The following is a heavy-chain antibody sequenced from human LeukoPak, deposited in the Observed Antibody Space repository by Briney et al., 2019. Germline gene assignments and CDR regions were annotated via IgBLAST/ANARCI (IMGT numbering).Heavy chain of an antibody. CDR2: FDPEDGET. J-gene: IGHJ4*02. D-gene: IGHD5-18*01. V-gene: IGHV1-24*01. CDR3: ATARSYGDYFDY. CDR1: GYTLTELS. Sequence: GASVKISCKVYGYTLTELSMHWVRQGPGKGLEWMGGFDPEDGETIYAQKFQGRVTMTEDTSTDTAYMELSSLRSEDTAVYYCATARSYGDYFDYWGQGTLVTVSS.